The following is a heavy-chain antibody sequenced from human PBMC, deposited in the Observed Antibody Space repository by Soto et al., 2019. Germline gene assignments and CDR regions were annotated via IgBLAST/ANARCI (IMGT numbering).Heavy chain of an antibody. CDR2: TYYRSKWYN. D-gene: IGHD6-6*01. J-gene: IGHJ5*02. CDR1: GDSVSSNSAA. CDR3: ARTLSSSAENWFDP. V-gene: IGHV6-1*01. Sequence: PSQTLSLTCAISGDSVSSNSAAWNWIRQSPSRGLEWLGRTYYRSKWYNDYAVSVKSRITINPDTSKDQFSLQLNSVTPEDTPVYFCARTLSSSAENWFDPWGQGTLVTVSS.